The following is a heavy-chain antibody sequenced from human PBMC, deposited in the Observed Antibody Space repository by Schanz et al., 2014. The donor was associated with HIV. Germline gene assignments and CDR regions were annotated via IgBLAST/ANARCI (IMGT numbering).Heavy chain of an antibody. V-gene: IGHV3-30*18. CDR3: AKEEQQLGGVGGYDFDY. CDR1: GFTFSSYG. J-gene: IGHJ4*02. Sequence: QVQLVESGGGVVQPGRSLRLSCAASGFTFSSYGMHWVRQAPGKGLEWVAVISYDGSNKYYADSVKGRFTISRDISKNTLYLHRNSLRAEDPAVYYCAKEEQQLGGVGGYDFDYWGQGTLVTVSS. CDR2: ISYDGSNK. D-gene: IGHD6-13*01.